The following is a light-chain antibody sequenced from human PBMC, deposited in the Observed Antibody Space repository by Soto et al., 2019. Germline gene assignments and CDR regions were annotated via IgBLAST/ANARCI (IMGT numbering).Light chain of an antibody. CDR2: KAS. V-gene: IGKV1-5*03. Sequence: DIQMTQSPSTLSASVGDRVTITYRASQSISTWLAWYQQKPGKAPKLLIYKASSLESGVSSRFSGSGSGTEFTLTISSLQPDDFATYYCQQYNTYPLTFGGGTTVEIK. CDR1: QSISTW. J-gene: IGKJ4*01. CDR3: QQYNTYPLT.